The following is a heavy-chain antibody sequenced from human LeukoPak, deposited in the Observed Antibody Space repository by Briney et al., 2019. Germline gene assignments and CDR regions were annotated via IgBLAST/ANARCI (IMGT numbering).Heavy chain of an antibody. CDR2: IKPDESEK. CDR1: GFTLTTYW. D-gene: IGHD6-13*01. CDR3: ARVGTAEGTLEDY. Sequence: GGSLRLSCAASGFTLTTYWMSWARQPPGKGLEWVANIKPDESEKYYVDSVKGRFTISRDNAKNSLYLQMNSLRAEDTAVYYCARVGTAEGTLEDYWGQGTLVTVSS. V-gene: IGHV3-7*01. J-gene: IGHJ4*02.